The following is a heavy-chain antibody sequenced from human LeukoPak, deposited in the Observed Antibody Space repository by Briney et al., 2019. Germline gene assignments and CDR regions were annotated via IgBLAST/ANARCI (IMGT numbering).Heavy chain of an antibody. CDR1: GYSFTSYW. Sequence: GESLKISCKGSGYSFTSYWIGWVRQTPGKGLEWMGIIYPGDSDTRYSPSFQGQVTISADKSISTAYLQWSSLKASDTAMYYCARHDLELNYYYYDMDVWGKGTTVTVSS. J-gene: IGHJ6*03. CDR2: IYPGDSDT. D-gene: IGHD1-7*01. CDR3: ARHDLELNYYYYDMDV. V-gene: IGHV5-51*01.